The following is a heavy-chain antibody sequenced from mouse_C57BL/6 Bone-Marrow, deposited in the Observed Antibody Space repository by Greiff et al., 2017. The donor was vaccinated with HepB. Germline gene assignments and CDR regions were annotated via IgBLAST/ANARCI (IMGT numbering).Heavy chain of an antibody. CDR2: INPGSGGT. Sequence: VQLQQSGAELVRPGTSVKVSCKASGYAFTNYLIEWVKQRPGQGLEWIGVINPGSGGTNYNEKFKGKATLTADKSSSTAYMQLSSLTSEDSAVYFCARSYYNGSAWFAYWGQGTLVTVSA. CDR3: ARSYYNGSAWFAY. CDR1: GYAFTNYL. V-gene: IGHV1-54*01. J-gene: IGHJ3*01. D-gene: IGHD1-1*01.